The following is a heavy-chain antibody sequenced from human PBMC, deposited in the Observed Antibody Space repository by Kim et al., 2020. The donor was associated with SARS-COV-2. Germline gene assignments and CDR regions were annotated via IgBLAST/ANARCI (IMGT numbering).Heavy chain of an antibody. D-gene: IGHD3-10*01. V-gene: IGHV1-69*04. CDR3: ARDSKTSYYGSGSYYSDH. J-gene: IGHJ4*02. CDR2: IIPILGTA. CDR1: GGPFSNYA. Sequence: SVKVSCKASGGPFSNYAFSWVRQAPGQGLEWMGRIIPILGTANYAQKFQGRVTITADKSTSTAYMELSSLRSEDTAVYYCARDSKTSYYGSGSYYSDHWGQGTLVTVSS.